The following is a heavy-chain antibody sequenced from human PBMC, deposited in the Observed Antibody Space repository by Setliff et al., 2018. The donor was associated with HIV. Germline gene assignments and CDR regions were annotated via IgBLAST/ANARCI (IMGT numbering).Heavy chain of an antibody. CDR1: GYSFTSYG. CDR2: ISAYNGNT. D-gene: IGHD7-27*01. J-gene: IGHJ4*02. V-gene: IGHV1-18*01. Sequence: PGESLKISCKGSGYSFTSYGISWVRQAPGQGLEWMGWISAYNGNTNYAQKLQGRVTMTTDTSTSTAYMELRSLRSDDTAVYYCARDLPTPNWGFDYWGQGTLVTVSS. CDR3: ARDLPTPNWGFDY.